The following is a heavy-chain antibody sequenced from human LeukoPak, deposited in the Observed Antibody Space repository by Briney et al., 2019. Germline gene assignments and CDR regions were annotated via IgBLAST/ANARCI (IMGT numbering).Heavy chain of an antibody. J-gene: IGHJ4*02. CDR1: GFTLSSYS. CDR2: ISSSSSYI. D-gene: IGHD5-18*01. Sequence: GGPLNSPCSAPGFTLSSYSMNWARQAPGNGLDWVSSISSSSSYIYYADSVKARFTISRDNPKNSLYLQMNSLRAEDTAVYYCARDHTAGDFDYWGQGTLVTVSS. CDR3: ARDHTAGDFDY. V-gene: IGHV3-21*01.